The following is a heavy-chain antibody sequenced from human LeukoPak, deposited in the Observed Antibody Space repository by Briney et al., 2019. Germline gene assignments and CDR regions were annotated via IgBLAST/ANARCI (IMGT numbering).Heavy chain of an antibody. Sequence: GGSLRLTCAASGFTFSRNWMHWVRQAPGKGLVWVSRINSDGSSTSYADSVKGRFTISRDNAKNTMYLQMNSLRAEDTAVYYCARPGGADYYRGLYYFDYWGRGTLVTVSS. CDR1: GFTFSRNW. V-gene: IGHV3-74*01. D-gene: IGHD3-10*01. CDR2: INSDGSST. J-gene: IGHJ4*02. CDR3: ARPGGADYYRGLYYFDY.